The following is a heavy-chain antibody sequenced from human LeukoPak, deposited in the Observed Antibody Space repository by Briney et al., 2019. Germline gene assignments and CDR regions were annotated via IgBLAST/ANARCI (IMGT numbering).Heavy chain of an antibody. V-gene: IGHV3-13*01. J-gene: IGHJ4*02. D-gene: IGHD3-22*01. Sequence: GGPLRLSCAASGFTFSSYDMHWVRQATGKGLEWVSAIGTAGDTYYPGSVKGRFTISRENAKNSLYLQMNSLRAGDTAVYYCARTYKPYDSSGYYYWGQGTLVTVSS. CDR3: ARTYKPYDSSGYYY. CDR2: IGTAGDT. CDR1: GFTFSSYD.